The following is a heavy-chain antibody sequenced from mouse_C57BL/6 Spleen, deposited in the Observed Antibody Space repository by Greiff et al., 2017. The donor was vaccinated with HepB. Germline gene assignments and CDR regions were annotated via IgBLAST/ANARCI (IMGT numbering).Heavy chain of an antibody. J-gene: IGHJ2*01. V-gene: IGHV1-82*01. Sequence: VQLQESGPELVKPGASVKISCKASGYAFSSSWMNWVKQRPGKGLEWIGRIYPGDGDTNYNGKFKGKATLTADKSSSTAYMQLSSLTSEDSAVYFCARSRITTLDYWGQGTTLTVSS. CDR1: GYAFSSSW. CDR2: IYPGDGDT. CDR3: ARSRITTLDY. D-gene: IGHD1-1*01.